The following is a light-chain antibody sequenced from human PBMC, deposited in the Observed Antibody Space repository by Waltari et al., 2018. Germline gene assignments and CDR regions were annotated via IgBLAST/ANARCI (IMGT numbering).Light chain of an antibody. CDR2: DAS. V-gene: IGKV3-11*01. J-gene: IGKJ4*01. CDR1: QSVSSS. CDR3: QQRSNWRGLT. Sequence: EIVLTQSPATLSLSPGERATLSRRASQSVSSSLSWYQQKPGQAPRLLIYDASNGATGIPARFRGSGSGTDFTLTISSLEPEDFAVYYCQQRSNWRGLTFGGGTKVEIK.